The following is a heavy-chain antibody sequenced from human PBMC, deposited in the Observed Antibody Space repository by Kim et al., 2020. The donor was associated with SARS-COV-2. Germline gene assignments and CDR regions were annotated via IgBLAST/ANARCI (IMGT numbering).Heavy chain of an antibody. J-gene: IGHJ4*02. Sequence: ASVKVSCKASGYTFTSYAMHWVRQAPGQRLEWMGWINAGNGNTKYSQKFQGRVTITRDTSASTAYMELSSLRSEDTAVYYCARGSWDGYNYNTDYWGQGTLVTVSS. CDR1: GYTFTSYA. CDR2: INAGNGNT. V-gene: IGHV1-3*01. D-gene: IGHD5-12*01. CDR3: ARGSWDGYNYNTDY.